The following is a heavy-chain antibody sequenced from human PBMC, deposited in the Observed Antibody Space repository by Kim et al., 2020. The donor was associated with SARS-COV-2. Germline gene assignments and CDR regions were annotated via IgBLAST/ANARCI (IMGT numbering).Heavy chain of an antibody. CDR3: ARARPLFTHRESSPGGFDP. CDR1: GYTFTSYA. V-gene: IGHV1-3*01. J-gene: IGHJ5*02. D-gene: IGHD2-21*01. Sequence: ASVKVSCKASGYTFTSYAMHWVRQAPGQRLEWMGWINAGNGNTKYSQKFQGRVTITRDTSASTAYMELSSLRSEDTAVYYCARARPLFTHRESSPGGFDPWGQGTLVTVSS. CDR2: INAGNGNT.